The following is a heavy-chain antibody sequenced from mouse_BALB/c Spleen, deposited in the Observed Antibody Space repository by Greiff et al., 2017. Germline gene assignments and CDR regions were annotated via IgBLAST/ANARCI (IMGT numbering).Heavy chain of an antibody. D-gene: IGHD2-1*01. CDR2: IYPGNVNT. J-gene: IGHJ4*01. Sequence: VQLQQSGPELVKPGASVRISCKASGYTFTSYYIHWVKQRPGQGLEWIGWIYPGNVNTKYNEKFKGKATLTADKSSSTAYMQLSSLTSEDSAVYFCARNYGNSFDAMDYWGQGTSVTVSS. V-gene: IGHV1S56*01. CDR1: GYTFTSYY. CDR3: ARNYGNSFDAMDY.